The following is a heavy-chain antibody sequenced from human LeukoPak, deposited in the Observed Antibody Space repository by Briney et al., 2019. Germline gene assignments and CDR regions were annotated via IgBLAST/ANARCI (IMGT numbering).Heavy chain of an antibody. CDR2: IYYSGST. CDR1: GGSISSSSYY. D-gene: IGHD2-2*02. CDR3: ARQSDYCSSTSCYKFFDY. V-gene: IGHV4-39*01. J-gene: IGHJ4*02. Sequence: SETLSLTCTVSGGSISSSSYYWGWIRQPPGKGLEWIGSIYYSGSTYYNPSLKSRVTISVDTSKNQFSLKLSPVTAADTAVYYCARQSDYCSSTSCYKFFDYWGQGTLVTVSS.